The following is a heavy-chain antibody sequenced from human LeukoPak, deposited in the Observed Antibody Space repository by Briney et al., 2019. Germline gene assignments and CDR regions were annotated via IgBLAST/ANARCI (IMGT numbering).Heavy chain of an antibody. CDR2: IIPIFGTA. D-gene: IGHD3-22*01. Sequence: SVKVSCKASGGTFSSYAISWVRQAPGQGLEWMGGIIPIFGTANYAQKFQGRVTITADESTSTVYMELSSLRSEDTAVYYCAREQARITMIVVVPKDYYGMDVWGQGTTVTVSS. V-gene: IGHV1-69*13. CDR3: AREQARITMIVVVPKDYYGMDV. CDR1: GGTFSSYA. J-gene: IGHJ6*02.